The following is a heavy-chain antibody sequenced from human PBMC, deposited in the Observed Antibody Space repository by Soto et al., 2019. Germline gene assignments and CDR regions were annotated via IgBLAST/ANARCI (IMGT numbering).Heavy chain of an antibody. Sequence: ASVKVSCKASGYTFTGYYMHWVRQAPGQGLEWMGWINPNSGGTNYAQKFQGRVTMTRDTSISTAYMELSRLRSDDTAVYYCAREGEWDTAMVTEALDAFDIWGQGTMVTV. D-gene: IGHD5-18*01. CDR2: INPNSGGT. J-gene: IGHJ3*02. CDR1: GYTFTGYY. V-gene: IGHV1-2*02. CDR3: AREGEWDTAMVTEALDAFDI.